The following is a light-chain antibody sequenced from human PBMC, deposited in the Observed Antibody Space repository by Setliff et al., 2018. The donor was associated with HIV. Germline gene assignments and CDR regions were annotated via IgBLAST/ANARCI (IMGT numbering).Light chain of an antibody. Sequence: QSVLTQPASVSGSPGQSITISCTGTSSDVGGYSLVSWYQQRPGKAPKLIIYEVRNRPSGVSHRFSGSKSGNTASLTISGLQAEDEADYYCSSYAITNTLPFGTGTKVTVL. CDR3: SSYAITNTLP. V-gene: IGLV2-14*03. CDR2: EVR. CDR1: SSDVGGYSL. J-gene: IGLJ1*01.